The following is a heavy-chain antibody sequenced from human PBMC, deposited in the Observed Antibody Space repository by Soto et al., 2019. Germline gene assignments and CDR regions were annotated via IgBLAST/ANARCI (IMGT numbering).Heavy chain of an antibody. J-gene: IGHJ5*02. CDR2: NNHSENT. V-gene: IGHV4-34*01. Sequence: PETLFLTCAAYGASLNANYCHWLHQPPGQGLEWIGENNHSENTNYNPSLRSRVTISIDTSKNQLSLNLRSVSAADTAVYYCARGRRQFDAWGQGSPLTASS. CDR3: ARGRRQFDA. CDR1: GASLNANY.